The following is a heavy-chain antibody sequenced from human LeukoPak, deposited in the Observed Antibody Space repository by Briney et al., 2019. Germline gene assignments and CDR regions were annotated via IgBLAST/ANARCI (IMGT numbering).Heavy chain of an antibody. CDR2: ISGSGGST. CDR3: AKGDDSSRLIAVAGTQDTYYYYYYGMDV. J-gene: IGHJ6*02. CDR1: GFTFSSYA. D-gene: IGHD6-19*01. Sequence: GGSLRLSCAASGFTFSSYAMSWVRQAPGKGLEWVSAISGSGGSTYYADSVKGRFTISRDNSKNTLYPQMNSLRAEDTAVYYCAKGDDSSRLIAVAGTQDTYYYYYYGMDVWGQGTTVTVSS. V-gene: IGHV3-23*01.